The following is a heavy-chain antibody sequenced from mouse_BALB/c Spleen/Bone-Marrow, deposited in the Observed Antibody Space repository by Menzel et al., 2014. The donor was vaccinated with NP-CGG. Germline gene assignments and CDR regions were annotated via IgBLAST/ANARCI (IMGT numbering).Heavy chain of an antibody. V-gene: IGHV14-3*02. CDR2: IDPANGNT. CDR3: ATMITDWYFDD. J-gene: IGHJ1*01. Sequence: EVQGVESGAELVKPGASVKLSCTASGFNIKDTYMHWVKQRPEQGLEWIGRIDPANGNTKYDRKFQGKATITADTSSNTAYLQLSSLTSEDTAVYYCATMITDWYFDDWDAGTTVTVSS. CDR1: GFNIKDTY. D-gene: IGHD2-4*01.